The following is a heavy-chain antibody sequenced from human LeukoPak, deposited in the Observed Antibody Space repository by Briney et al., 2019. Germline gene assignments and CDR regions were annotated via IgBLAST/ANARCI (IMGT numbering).Heavy chain of an antibody. D-gene: IGHD1-26*01. Sequence: SETLSLTCAGYGVSFSDYYWSWIRQLPGKGLEWIGEINHSGSTNSNPSLKSRVTISVDTSKNQFSLKLSSVTAADTAMSYCARVAVTVGAFGPWGQGTLVTVSS. CDR1: GVSFSDYY. CDR3: ARVAVTVGAFGP. CDR2: INHSGST. J-gene: IGHJ5*02. V-gene: IGHV4-34*01.